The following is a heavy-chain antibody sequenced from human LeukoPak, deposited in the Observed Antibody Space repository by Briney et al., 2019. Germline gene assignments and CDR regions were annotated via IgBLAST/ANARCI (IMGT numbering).Heavy chain of an antibody. D-gene: IGHD2-2*01. CDR3: AKDRSIYCSSSGCYLNWFDP. Sequence: GGSLRLSCAASGFTFSSCAMGWVRQTPGKGLEWVAAISGSGDRTYYADSVKGRFTISRDNSKNTLYLQMNSLRADDTAVYYCAKDRSIYCSSSGCYLNWFDPWGQGALVTVSS. CDR2: ISGSGDRT. CDR1: GFTFSSCA. J-gene: IGHJ5*02. V-gene: IGHV3-23*01.